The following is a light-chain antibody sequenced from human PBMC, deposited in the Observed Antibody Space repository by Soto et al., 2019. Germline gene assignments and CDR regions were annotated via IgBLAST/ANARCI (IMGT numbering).Light chain of an antibody. Sequence: QSVLTQPASVSGSPGQSITISCTGTSSDVGGYNHVSWYQQLPGKAPKLIIYEVTNRPSGVSNRFSGSKSDNTASLTFSGLQADDEADYYCSSYTSSNTVIFGGGTKLTVL. CDR1: SSDVGGYNH. CDR2: EVT. J-gene: IGLJ2*01. CDR3: SSYTSSNTVI. V-gene: IGLV2-14*01.